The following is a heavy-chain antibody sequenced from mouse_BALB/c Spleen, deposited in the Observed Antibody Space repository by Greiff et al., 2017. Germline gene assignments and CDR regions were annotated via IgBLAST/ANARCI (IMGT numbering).Heavy chain of an antibody. J-gene: IGHJ4*01. CDR3: ARSRGYYGNYDAMDY. CDR2: IYPYNGGT. CDR1: GYTFTDYN. Sequence: EVQLQQSGPELVKPGASVKISCKASGYTFTDYNMHWVKQSHGKSLEWIGYIYPYNGGTGYNQKFKSKATLTVDNSSSTAYMELRSLTSEDSAVYYCARSRGYYGNYDAMDYWGQGTSVTVSS. D-gene: IGHD2-1*01. V-gene: IGHV1S29*02.